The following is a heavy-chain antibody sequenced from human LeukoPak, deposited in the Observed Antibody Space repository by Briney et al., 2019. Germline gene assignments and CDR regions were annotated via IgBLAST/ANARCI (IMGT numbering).Heavy chain of an antibody. V-gene: IGHV1-2*02. Sequence: ASVKVSCKASGYTFTGYYMHWVRQAPGQGLEWMGWINPNSGGTNYAQKFQGRVTMTRDTSISTAYMELSRLRSDDTAVYYCARVGSYRSSWYENWFDPWGQGTLVTVSS. CDR3: ARVGSYRSSWYENWFDP. D-gene: IGHD6-13*01. CDR2: INPNSGGT. CDR1: GYTFTGYY. J-gene: IGHJ5*02.